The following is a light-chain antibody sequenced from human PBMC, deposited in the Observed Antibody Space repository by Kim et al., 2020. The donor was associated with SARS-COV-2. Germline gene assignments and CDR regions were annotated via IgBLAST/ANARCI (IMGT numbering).Light chain of an antibody. V-gene: IGLV3-21*04. CDR3: QVWDSDSDDRV. CDR2: YDS. CDR1: DIGSKS. J-gene: IGLJ1*01. Sequence: SYELTQPPSVSVAPGKTASLTCGGNDIGSKSVHWYQQRPGQAPVLVIYYDSDRPSGIPERFSGSNSGNTATLTISRVEAGDEADYYCQVWDSDSDDRVFG.